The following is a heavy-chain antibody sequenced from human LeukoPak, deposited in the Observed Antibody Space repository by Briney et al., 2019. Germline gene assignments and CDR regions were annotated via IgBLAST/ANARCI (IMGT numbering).Heavy chain of an antibody. D-gene: IGHD2-15*01. CDR1: GGSFSGYY. CDR2: INHSGST. Sequence: PSETLSLTCAVYGGSFSGYYWSWIRQPPGKGLEWIGEINHSGSTNYNPSLKSRVTISVDTSKNQFSLKLSSVTAADTAVYYCARDNCSGGSCYHLWGQGTLVTVSS. CDR3: ARDNCSGGSCYHL. V-gene: IGHV4-34*01. J-gene: IGHJ5*02.